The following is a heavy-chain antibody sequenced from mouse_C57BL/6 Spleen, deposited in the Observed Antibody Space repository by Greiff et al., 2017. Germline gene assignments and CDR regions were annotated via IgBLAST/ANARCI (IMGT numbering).Heavy chain of an antibody. J-gene: IGHJ2*01. CDR1: GYAFSSSW. CDR2: IYPGDGDT. V-gene: IGHV1-82*01. CDR3: ARGYYGYDGGYYFDY. Sequence: QVQLQQSGPELVKPGASVKISCKASGYAFSSSWMNWVKQRPGKGLEWIGRIYPGDGDTNYNGKFKGKATLTADKSSSTAYMQLSSLTSEDSAVYFCARGYYGYDGGYYFDYWGQGTTLTVSS. D-gene: IGHD2-2*01.